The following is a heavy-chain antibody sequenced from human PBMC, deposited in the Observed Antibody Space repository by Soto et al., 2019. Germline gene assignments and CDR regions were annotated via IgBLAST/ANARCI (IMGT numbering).Heavy chain of an antibody. CDR2: IYYSGST. Sequence: QVQLQESGPGLVKPSETLSLTCTVSGGSISSYYWSWIRQPPGKGLEWIGYIYYSGSTNYNPSLKRRVTISVDTSKNQFSLKLSSVTAADTAVYYCARGGYYDSRVFDIWGQGTMVTVSS. V-gene: IGHV4-59*01. J-gene: IGHJ3*02. D-gene: IGHD3-22*01. CDR3: ARGGYYDSRVFDI. CDR1: GGSISSYY.